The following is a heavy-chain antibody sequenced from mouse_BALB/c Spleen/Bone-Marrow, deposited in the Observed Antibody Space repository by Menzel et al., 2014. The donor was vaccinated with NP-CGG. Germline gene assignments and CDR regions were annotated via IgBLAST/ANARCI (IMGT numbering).Heavy chain of an antibody. J-gene: IGHJ2*01. V-gene: IGHV5-9-3*01. Sequence: EVKLVESGGGLVKPGGSLKLSCAASGFTFSSYAMSWVRQTPEKRLEWVATISSGGSYTYYPDSVKGRFTISRDNAKNTLYLQMSRLRSEDTDMYYCARHGITRLLDYWGQGTTLTVSS. CDR1: GFTFSSYA. D-gene: IGHD2-4*01. CDR2: ISSGGSYT. CDR3: ARHGITRLLDY.